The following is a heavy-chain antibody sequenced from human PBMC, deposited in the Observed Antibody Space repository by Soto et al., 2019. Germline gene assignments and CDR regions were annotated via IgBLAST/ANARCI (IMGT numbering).Heavy chain of an antibody. CDR1: GFTFSSYW. CDR3: AREGKGDFGGFDY. Sequence: GGSLRLSCAASGFTFSSYWMHWVRQAPGKGLVWVSRINSDGSSTSYADSVKGRFTISRDNAKNTLYLQVNSLRAEDTAVYYCAREGKGDFGGFDYWGQGTLVTVSS. CDR2: INSDGSST. V-gene: IGHV3-74*01. J-gene: IGHJ4*02. D-gene: IGHD3-16*01.